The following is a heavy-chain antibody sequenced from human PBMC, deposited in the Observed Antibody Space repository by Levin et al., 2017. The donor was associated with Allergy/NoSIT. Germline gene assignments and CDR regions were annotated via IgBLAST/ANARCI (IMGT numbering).Heavy chain of an antibody. CDR1: GGSISSGGYS. CDR3: ARAGMVRGVIIPTSTSLYFDY. D-gene: IGHD3-10*01. CDR2: IYHSGST. V-gene: IGHV4-30-2*01. J-gene: IGHJ4*02. Sequence: SETLSLTCAVSGGSISSGGYSWSWIRQPPGKGLEWIGYIYHSGSTYYNPSLKSRVTISVDRSKNQFSLKLSSVTAADTAVYYCARAGMVRGVIIPTSTSLYFDYWGQGTLVTVSS.